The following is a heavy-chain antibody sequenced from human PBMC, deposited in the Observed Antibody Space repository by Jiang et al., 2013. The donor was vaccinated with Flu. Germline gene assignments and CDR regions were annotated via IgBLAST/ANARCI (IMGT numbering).Heavy chain of an antibody. CDR1: GDSVSSNSAA. CDR3: ARVKGSAWYCDY. Sequence: QTLSLTCAISGDSVSSNSAAWNWIRQSPSRGLEWLGRTYYRSKWYTDYAISVKGRITINADTSKNQFSLQLNSVTPEDTAVYYCARVKGSAWYCDYWGQGTLVTVSP. J-gene: IGHJ4*02. CDR2: TYYRSKWYT. D-gene: IGHD6-19*01. V-gene: IGHV6-1*01.